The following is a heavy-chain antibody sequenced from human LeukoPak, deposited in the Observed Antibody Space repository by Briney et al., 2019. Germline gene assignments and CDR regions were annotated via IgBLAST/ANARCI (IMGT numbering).Heavy chain of an antibody. CDR1: GYTFTGYY. V-gene: IGHV1-2*06. D-gene: IGHD1-20*01. CDR2: INPNSGGT. J-gene: IGHJ5*02. CDR3: ARSRQYNWNDWFDP. Sequence: ASVKVSCKASGYTFTGYYMHWVRQAPGQGLEWMGRINPNSGGTNYAQKFQGRVTISRDTSARTVYMELSSLRSEDTAVYYCARSRQYNWNDWFDPWGQGTLVTVSS.